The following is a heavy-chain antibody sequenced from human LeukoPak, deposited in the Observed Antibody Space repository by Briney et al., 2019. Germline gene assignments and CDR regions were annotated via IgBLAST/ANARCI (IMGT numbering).Heavy chain of an antibody. Sequence: RGSLRLSCAASGFCFSSSWLSWVRQAPGKGLGWVADLHPDGSSTTYYVDSVKGRFTVSRDNDKNLGYLQMNNLRVEDTAIYYCARDPHYGALDYWGQGIRVTVSS. CDR1: GFCFSSSW. CDR3: ARDPHYGALDY. J-gene: IGHJ4*02. D-gene: IGHD4-17*01. V-gene: IGHV3-7*01. CDR2: LHPDGSSTT.